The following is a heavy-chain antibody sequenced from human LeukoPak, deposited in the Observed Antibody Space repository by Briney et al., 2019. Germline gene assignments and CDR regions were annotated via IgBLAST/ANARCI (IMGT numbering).Heavy chain of an antibody. CDR2: INPSGGRT. Sequence: ASVKVSCKASGYTFTSYYMHWVRQAPGQGLEWMGIINPSGGRTSYAQKFQGRVTMTGDTSTSTVYMELSSLRSEDTAVYYCARAKEEYYDSSGLDNWFDPWGQGTLVTVSS. D-gene: IGHD3-22*01. CDR3: ARAKEEYYDSSGLDNWFDP. CDR1: GYTFTSYY. J-gene: IGHJ5*02. V-gene: IGHV1-46*01.